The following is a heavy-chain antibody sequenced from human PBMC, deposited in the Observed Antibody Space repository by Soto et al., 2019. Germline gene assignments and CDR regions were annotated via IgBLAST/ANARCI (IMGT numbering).Heavy chain of an antibody. J-gene: IGHJ4*02. V-gene: IGHV5-51*01. CDR3: ASSVLVTSTMNYFDL. CDR1: GYSFSNLC. D-gene: IGHD2-8*02. CDR2: IYPDDSDT. Sequence: GESLQISCQASGYSFSNLCIACVRQMPGEGLEWLGIIYPDDSDTRYSPSFLGQVTISAEKYIKTTYLQWSSLKASDTAIYFCASSVLVTSTMNYFDLWGQGTLVTVSS.